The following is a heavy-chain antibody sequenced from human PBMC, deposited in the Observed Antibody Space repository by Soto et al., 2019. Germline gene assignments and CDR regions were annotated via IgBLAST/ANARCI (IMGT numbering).Heavy chain of an antibody. CDR3: ARGTNRRTRYYYFDY. V-gene: IGHV4-4*07. J-gene: IGHJ4*02. CDR1: GGSISSYY. D-gene: IGHD1-1*01. Sequence: QVQLQESGPGLVKPSETLSLTCTVSGGSISSYYWSWIRQPAGKGLEWIGRIYTSGSTNYNPSLKSRVTMSVDTSKHQFSLKLSSVTAADTAVYYCARGTNRRTRYYYFDYWGQGTLVTVSS. CDR2: IYTSGST.